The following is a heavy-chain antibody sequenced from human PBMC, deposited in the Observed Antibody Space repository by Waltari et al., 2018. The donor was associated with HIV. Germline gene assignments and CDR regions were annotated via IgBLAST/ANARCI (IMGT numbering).Heavy chain of an antibody. CDR3: ARERVEDDAFDI. J-gene: IGHJ3*02. CDR2: IIPVFGTA. Sequence: QVQLVQSGAEVKKPGSSVKVSCKASGGTFSSYAISWVRQAPGQGLEWVGGIIPVFGTANYAQKFQGRVTITAGESTSTAYMELSSLRSEDTAVYYCARERVEDDAFDIWGQGTMVTVSS. CDR1: GGTFSSYA. V-gene: IGHV1-69*01. D-gene: IGHD2-2*01.